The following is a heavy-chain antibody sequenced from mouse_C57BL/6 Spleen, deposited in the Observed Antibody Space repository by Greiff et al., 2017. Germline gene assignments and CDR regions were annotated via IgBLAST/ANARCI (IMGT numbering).Heavy chain of an antibody. V-gene: IGHV1-54*01. D-gene: IGHD1-1*01. J-gene: IGHJ2*01. Sequence: QVQLQQSGAELVRPGTSVKVSCKASGYAFTNYLIEWVKQRPGQGLEWIGVINPGSGGTNYNEKFKGKATLTADKSSSTAYMQLSSLTSEDSAVYFCARSGVYYYGDYWGQGTTLTVSS. CDR2: INPGSGGT. CDR1: GYAFTNYL. CDR3: ARSGVYYYGDY.